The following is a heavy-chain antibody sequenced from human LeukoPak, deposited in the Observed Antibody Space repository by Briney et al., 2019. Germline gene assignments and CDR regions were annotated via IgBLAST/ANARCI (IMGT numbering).Heavy chain of an antibody. CDR2: INHSGST. CDR1: GGSFSGHY. Sequence: SETLSLTCAVYGGSFSGHYWSWIRQPPGKGLEWIGEINHSGSTNYNPSLKSRVTISVDTSKNQFSLKLSSVTAADTAVYYCARGKAIFRYCSSTSCYRYGMDVWGQGTTVTVSS. D-gene: IGHD2-2*02. CDR3: ARGKAIFRYCSSTSCYRYGMDV. J-gene: IGHJ6*02. V-gene: IGHV4-34*01.